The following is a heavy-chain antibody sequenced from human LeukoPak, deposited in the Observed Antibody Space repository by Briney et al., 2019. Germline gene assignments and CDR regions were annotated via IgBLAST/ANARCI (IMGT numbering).Heavy chain of an antibody. J-gene: IGHJ6*03. V-gene: IGHV4-4*07. CDR2: IYTSGST. Sequence: SETLSLTCTVSGGSISSYYWSWIRQPAGKGLEWIGRIYTSGSTNYNPFLKSRVTMSVDTSKNQFSLKLSSVTAADTAVYYCASTGYSSVQPYYYCYYMDVWGKGTTVTVSS. CDR1: GGSISSYY. D-gene: IGHD6-19*01. CDR3: ASTGYSSVQPYYYCYYMDV.